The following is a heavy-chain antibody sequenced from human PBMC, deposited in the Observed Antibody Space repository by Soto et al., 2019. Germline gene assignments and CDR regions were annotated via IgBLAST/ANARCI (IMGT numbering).Heavy chain of an antibody. J-gene: IGHJ6*04. Sequence: SETLSLTCTVSGVSISTSSYYWGWVRLAPGKGLEWIGSIYYSGSTYYNPSLKSRVTISVDTSKNQFSLKLSSVTAADTAVYYCAREYYYGSGSYPARDYYYGMGVWGKGTTVTVCS. CDR2: IYYSGST. CDR3: AREYYYGSGSYPARDYYYGMGV. D-gene: IGHD3-10*01. CDR1: GVSISTSSYY. V-gene: IGHV4-39*01.